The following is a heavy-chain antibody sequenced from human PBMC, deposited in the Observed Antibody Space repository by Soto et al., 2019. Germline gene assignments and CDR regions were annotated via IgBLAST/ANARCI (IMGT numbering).Heavy chain of an antibody. J-gene: IGHJ4*02. CDR1: GFTFSSYG. D-gene: IGHD6-19*01. CDR3: AKCGDSSGWYYFDY. Sequence: QVQLVESGGGVVQPGRSLRLSCAASGFTFSSYGMHWVRQAPGKGLEWAAVISYDGSNKYYADSVKGRFTISRDNSKNTLYLQMNSLRAEDTAVYYCAKCGDSSGWYYFDYWGQGTLVTVSS. V-gene: IGHV3-30*18. CDR2: ISYDGSNK.